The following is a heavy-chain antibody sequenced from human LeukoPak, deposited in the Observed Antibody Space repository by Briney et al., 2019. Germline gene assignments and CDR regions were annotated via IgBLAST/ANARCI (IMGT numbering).Heavy chain of an antibody. CDR1: GYTLTELS. CDR2: FDPEDGET. V-gene: IGHV1-24*01. CDR3: ATDGRSYSYYFDY. Sequence: ASVKVSCKVSGYTLTELSMHWVRQAPGKGLEWMGGFDPEDGETIYAQKFQGRVTMTEDTSTDTAYMELSSLRSGDTAVYYCATDGRSYSYYFDYWGQGTLVTVSS. D-gene: IGHD1-26*01. J-gene: IGHJ4*02.